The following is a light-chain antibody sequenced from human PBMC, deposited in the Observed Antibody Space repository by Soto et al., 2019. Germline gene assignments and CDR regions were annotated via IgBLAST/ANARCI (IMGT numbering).Light chain of an antibody. V-gene: IGKV1-39*01. J-gene: IGKJ2*01. Sequence: DIQMTQSPSSLSASVGDRVTITCRASQSISSYLNWYQQKPGKAPKILIYAASSLQSGVPSRFSGSGSGTDFTLTISSLQPEDFATYYCQQSDSSPHTFGQGTKLEIK. CDR1: QSISSY. CDR3: QQSDSSPHT. CDR2: AAS.